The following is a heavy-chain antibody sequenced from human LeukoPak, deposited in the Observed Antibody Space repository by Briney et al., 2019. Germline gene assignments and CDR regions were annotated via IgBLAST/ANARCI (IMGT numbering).Heavy chain of an antibody. J-gene: IGHJ4*02. D-gene: IGHD4-17*01. V-gene: IGHV4-38-2*02. CDR3: ASTFNDYGDFYFDY. Sequence: KTSETLSLTCTVSGYSISSGYYWGWIRQPPGKGLEWIGSIYHSGSTYYNPSLKSRVTISVDTSKNQFSLNLSSVTAADTAVYYCASTFNDYGDFYFDYWGQGTLVTVSS. CDR1: GYSISSGYY. CDR2: IYHSGST.